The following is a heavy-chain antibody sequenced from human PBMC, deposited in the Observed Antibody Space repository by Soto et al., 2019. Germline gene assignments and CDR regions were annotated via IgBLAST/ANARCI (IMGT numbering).Heavy chain of an antibody. J-gene: IGHJ5*02. CDR3: ARALVGDFWSGEFDP. Sequence: SETLSLTCTVSGGSISSYYWSWIRQPPGKGLEWIGYIYYSGSTNYNPSLKSRVTISVDTSKNQFSLKLSSVTAADTAVYYCARALVGDFWSGEFDPWGQRTVVTVS. CDR2: IYYSGST. CDR1: GGSISSYY. D-gene: IGHD3-3*01. V-gene: IGHV4-59*01.